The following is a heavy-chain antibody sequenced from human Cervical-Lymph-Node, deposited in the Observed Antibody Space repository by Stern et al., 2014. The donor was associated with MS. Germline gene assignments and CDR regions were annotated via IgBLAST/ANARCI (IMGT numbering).Heavy chain of an antibody. V-gene: IGHV4-61*02. CDR2: RFTSGSA. J-gene: IGHJ6*02. Sequence: QVQLQESGPGLLRPSQTLSLTCTVSGGSIGVGSYYWSWIRQPAGKGLEWIGLRFTSGSANYSPSLKSRVTISIDPLKTQLPLKVTSVTAADSAVYYCTRGGWRDDSGMDVWGQGITVTVSS. D-gene: IGHD3-10*01. CDR3: TRGGWRDDSGMDV. CDR1: GGSIGVGSYY.